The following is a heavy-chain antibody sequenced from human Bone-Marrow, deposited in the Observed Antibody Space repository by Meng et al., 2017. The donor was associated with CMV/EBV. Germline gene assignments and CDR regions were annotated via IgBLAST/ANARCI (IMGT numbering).Heavy chain of an antibody. CDR3: ARDSDSVRYYDFWSGYYGMDV. J-gene: IGHJ6*02. CDR2: ISSSSSTI. V-gene: IGHV3-48*04. CDR1: GFTFRSYS. D-gene: IGHD3-3*01. Sequence: GESLKISCAASGFTFRSYSMNWVRQAPGKGLEWVSYISSSSSTIYYADSVKGRFTISRDNAKNSLYLQMNSLRAEGTAVYYCARDSDSVRYYDFWSGYYGMDVWGQGTTVTVSS.